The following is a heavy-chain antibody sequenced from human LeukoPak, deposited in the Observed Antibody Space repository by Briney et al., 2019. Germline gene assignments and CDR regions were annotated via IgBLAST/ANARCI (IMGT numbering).Heavy chain of an antibody. CDR3: ARQPYDFWSGYYYYYGMDV. Sequence: PSETLSLTCAVYGGSFSGYYWSWIRQPPGKGLEWIGEINHSGSTNYNPSLKSRVTISVDKSKNQFSLKLSSVTAADTAVYYCARQPYDFWSGYYYYYGMDVWGQGTTVTVSS. CDR2: INHSGST. J-gene: IGHJ6*02. CDR1: GGSFSGYY. V-gene: IGHV4-34*01. D-gene: IGHD3-3*01.